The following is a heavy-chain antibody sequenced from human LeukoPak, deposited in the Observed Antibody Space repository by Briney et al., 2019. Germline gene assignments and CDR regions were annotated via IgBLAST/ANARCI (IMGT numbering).Heavy chain of an antibody. Sequence: GGSLRLSCAASGFTFSSYGMHWVRQAPGKGLEWVAVIRYDGSNKYYADSVKGRFTISRDNSKNTLYLQMNSLRAEDTAVYYCARIATTDYYYGMDVWGQGTTVTVSS. J-gene: IGHJ6*02. CDR1: GFTFSSYG. D-gene: IGHD1-1*01. V-gene: IGHV3-33*01. CDR2: IRYDGSNK. CDR3: ARIATTDYYYGMDV.